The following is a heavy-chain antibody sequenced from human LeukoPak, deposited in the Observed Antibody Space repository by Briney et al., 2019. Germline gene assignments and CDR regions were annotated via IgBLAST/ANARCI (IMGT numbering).Heavy chain of an antibody. D-gene: IGHD6-19*01. CDR2: ISAYNGNT. V-gene: IGHV1-18*01. Sequence: ASVKVSCKASGYTFTSYDINWVRQATGQGLEWMGWISAYNGNTNYAQKLQGRVTMTTDTSTSTAYMELRSLRSDDTAVYYCARDKGSSGWWGSWYFDLWGRGTLVTVSS. CDR3: ARDKGSSGWWGSWYFDL. J-gene: IGHJ2*01. CDR1: GYTFTSYD.